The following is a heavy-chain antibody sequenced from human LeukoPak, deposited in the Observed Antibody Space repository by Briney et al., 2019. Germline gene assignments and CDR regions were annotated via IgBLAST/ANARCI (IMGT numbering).Heavy chain of an antibody. D-gene: IGHD6-19*01. J-gene: IGHJ1*01. CDR2: INHSGST. Sequence: SETLSLTCAVYGGSFSGYYWSWIRQPPGKGLEWIGEINHSGSTNYNPSLKSRVTISVDTSKNQFSLKLSSVTAADTAVYYCARGHSGWFAEYFQHWGPGTLVTVSS. CDR1: GGSFSGYY. V-gene: IGHV4-34*01. CDR3: ARGHSGWFAEYFQH.